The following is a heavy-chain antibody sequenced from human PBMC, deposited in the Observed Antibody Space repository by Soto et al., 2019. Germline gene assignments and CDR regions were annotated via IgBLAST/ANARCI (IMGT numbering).Heavy chain of an antibody. Sequence: EVQLVESGGGLVQPDRSLRLSCAASGFTFGDALMTWFRQAPGKGLEWVGFIRGNAYGGTAEYAASVQGRFTISRDDSKSIAYLQMNSLKTDDTAVYYCARGELYWGQGTLVTVSS. J-gene: IGHJ4*02. CDR2: IRGNAYGGTA. CDR3: ARGELY. CDR1: GFTFGDAL. D-gene: IGHD1-26*01. V-gene: IGHV3-49*03.